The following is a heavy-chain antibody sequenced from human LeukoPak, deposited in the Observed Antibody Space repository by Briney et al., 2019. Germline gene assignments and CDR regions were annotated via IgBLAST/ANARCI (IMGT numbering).Heavy chain of an antibody. Sequence: GGSLRLSCAASGFTFSSYDMHWVRQATGKGLEWVSAIGTAGDTYYPGSVKGRFTISRENATNSLYLQMNSLRAEDTAVYYCARARSEILWFGELGLIDYWGQGTLVTVSS. CDR1: GFTFSSYD. CDR3: ARARSEILWFGELGLIDY. J-gene: IGHJ4*02. CDR2: IGTAGDT. V-gene: IGHV3-13*01. D-gene: IGHD3-10*01.